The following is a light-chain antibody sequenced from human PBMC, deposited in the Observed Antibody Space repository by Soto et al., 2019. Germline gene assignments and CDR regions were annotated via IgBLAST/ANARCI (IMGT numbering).Light chain of an antibody. CDR2: DAS. CDR3: QQYNSALFT. CDR1: QSISSW. V-gene: IGKV1-5*01. Sequence: DIQMTQSPSTLSASVGDRVTITCRASQSISSWLAWYQQKPGKAPKLLIYDASSLESGVPSRFSGSGSGTEFTLTISSLQPDDFATYYCQQYNSALFTFGPGTKVYIK. J-gene: IGKJ3*01.